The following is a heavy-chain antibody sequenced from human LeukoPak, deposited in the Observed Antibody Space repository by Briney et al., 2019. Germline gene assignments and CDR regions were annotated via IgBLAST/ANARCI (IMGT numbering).Heavy chain of an antibody. Sequence: GESLKTSCKGSGYTFTSYGINRVRQPPGQGLEWMGWISAYNGNTNYAQKLQGRVTMTTDTSTSTAYMELRSLRPDDTAVYYCARGTYYAILTGFRTHRPFDYWGQGTLVTVSS. CDR1: GYTFTSYG. CDR3: ARGTYYAILTGFRTHRPFDY. J-gene: IGHJ4*02. V-gene: IGHV1-18*01. D-gene: IGHD3-9*01. CDR2: ISAYNGNT.